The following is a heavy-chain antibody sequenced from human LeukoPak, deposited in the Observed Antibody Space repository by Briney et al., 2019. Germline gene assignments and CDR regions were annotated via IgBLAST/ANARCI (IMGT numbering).Heavy chain of an antibody. CDR2: IYPGDSDT. J-gene: IGHJ4*02. CDR1: GCSFTNYW. CDR3: ARRTSGHCSSTSCLFDY. Sequence: GESLKISCKGSGCSFTNYWIGWVRQMPGKGLEWMGIIYPGDSDTRYSPSFQGQVTISADKSISTAYLQWSSLKASDTAMYYCARRTSGHCSSTSCLFDYWGQGTLVTVSS. D-gene: IGHD2-2*01. V-gene: IGHV5-51*01.